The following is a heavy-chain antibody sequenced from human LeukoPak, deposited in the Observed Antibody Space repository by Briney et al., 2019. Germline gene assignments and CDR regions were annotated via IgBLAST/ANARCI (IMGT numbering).Heavy chain of an antibody. CDR3: ARDGALGELSDFDY. Sequence: SERLSLTCTVSGGSISRYYWSWIRQPPGKGLEWIGYIYYSVNTNYNPSLKSRVTISVDTSKNQFSLKLTSVTAADTALYYCARDGALGELSDFDYWGQGTLVTVSS. D-gene: IGHD3-16*02. V-gene: IGHV4-59*01. CDR2: IYYSVNT. CDR1: GGSISRYY. J-gene: IGHJ4*02.